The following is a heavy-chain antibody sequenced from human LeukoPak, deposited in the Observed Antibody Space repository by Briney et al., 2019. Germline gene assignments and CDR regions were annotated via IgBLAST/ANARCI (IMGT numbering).Heavy chain of an antibody. V-gene: IGHV4-59*01. CDR1: GGSISSYY. Sequence: SETLSLTCTVSGGSISSYYWSWIRQPPGKGLEWIGYIYYSGSTNYNPSLKSRVTISVDTSKNQFSLKLSSVTAADTAVYYCARVNYYGSGSYYQYYSFDPWGQGTLVTVSS. CDR3: ARVNYYGSGSYYQYYSFDP. D-gene: IGHD3-10*01. CDR2: IYYSGST. J-gene: IGHJ5*02.